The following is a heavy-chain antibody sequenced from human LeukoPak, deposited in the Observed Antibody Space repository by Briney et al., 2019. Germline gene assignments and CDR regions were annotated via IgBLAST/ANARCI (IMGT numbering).Heavy chain of an antibody. D-gene: IGHD1-26*01. CDR2: IYYSGST. J-gene: IGHJ4*02. CDR3: ARVVGATSRKRIDY. Sequence: PSETLSLTCTVSGGSISSYYWSWIRQPPGKGLEWIGYIYYSGSTNYNPSLKSRVTISVDTSKNQFSLKLSSVTAADTAVYYCARVVGATSRKRIDYWGQGTLVTVSS. V-gene: IGHV4-59*01. CDR1: GGSISSYY.